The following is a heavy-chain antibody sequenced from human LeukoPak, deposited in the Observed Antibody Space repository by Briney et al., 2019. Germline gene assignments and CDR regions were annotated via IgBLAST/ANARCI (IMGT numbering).Heavy chain of an antibody. V-gene: IGHV4-61*05. CDR2: IYYSGST. CDR1: GGSITSSTSY. J-gene: IGHJ6*02. Sequence: SETLSLTCTVSGGSITSSTSYWGWIRQPPGKGLKWIGYIYYSGSTNYNPSLKSRVTISVDTSKNQFSLKLSSVTAADTAVYYCARTIAAAGSLYYYGMDVWGQGTTVTVSS. D-gene: IGHD6-13*01. CDR3: ARTIAAAGSLYYYGMDV.